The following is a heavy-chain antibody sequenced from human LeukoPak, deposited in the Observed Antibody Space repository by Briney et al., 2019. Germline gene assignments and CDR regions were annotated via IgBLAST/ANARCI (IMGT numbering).Heavy chain of an antibody. CDR2: IYYSGST. J-gene: IGHJ5*02. V-gene: IGHV4-59*01. Sequence: SETLSLTCTVSGGSISPYYWSWIRQPPGKGLEWIGYIYYSGSTNYNPSLKSRVTISVDTSKNQFSLKLSSVTAADTAVYYCAREFGNWFDPWGQGTLVTVSS. CDR3: AREFGNWFDP. D-gene: IGHD3-10*01. CDR1: GGSISPYY.